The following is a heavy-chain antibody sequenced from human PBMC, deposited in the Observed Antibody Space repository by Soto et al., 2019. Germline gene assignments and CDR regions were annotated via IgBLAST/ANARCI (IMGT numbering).Heavy chain of an antibody. Sequence: SETLSLSCTVSGGSISSSSYYWGWIRQPPGKGLEWIGSIYYSGSTYYNPSLKSRVTISVDTSKNQFPLKLSSVTAADTAVYYCARPPRYCSGGSCYSGAFDIWGQGTMVTVSS. V-gene: IGHV4-39*01. D-gene: IGHD2-15*01. CDR1: GGSISSSSYY. J-gene: IGHJ3*02. CDR3: ARPPRYCSGGSCYSGAFDI. CDR2: IYYSGST.